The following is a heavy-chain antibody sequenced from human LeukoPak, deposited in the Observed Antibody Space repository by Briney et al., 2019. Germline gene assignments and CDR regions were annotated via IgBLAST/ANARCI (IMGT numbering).Heavy chain of an antibody. J-gene: IGHJ3*02. CDR1: GFTFSSYS. D-gene: IGHD3-22*01. V-gene: IGHV3-48*04. CDR3: ARDAGYYYDSSGDVDI. Sequence: GGSLRLSCAASGFTFSSYSMNWVRQAPGKGLEWVSSISSSGSTIYYADSVKGRFTISRDNAKNSLYLQMNSLRAEDTAVYYCARDAGYYYDSSGDVDIWGQGTMVTVSS. CDR2: ISSSGSTI.